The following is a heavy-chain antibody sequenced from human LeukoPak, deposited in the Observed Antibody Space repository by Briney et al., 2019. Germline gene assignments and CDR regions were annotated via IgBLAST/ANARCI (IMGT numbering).Heavy chain of an antibody. CDR3: ARDRRAKTTVVTVDWFDP. Sequence: GGSLRLSCAASGFTFSDYYMSWIRQAPGKGLEWVSYISSSGSTIYCADSVKGRFTTSRDNAKNSLYLQMNSLRAEDTAVYYCARDRRAKTTVVTVDWFDPWGQGTLVTVSS. CDR1: GFTFSDYY. D-gene: IGHD4-23*01. V-gene: IGHV3-11*01. J-gene: IGHJ5*02. CDR2: ISSSGSTI.